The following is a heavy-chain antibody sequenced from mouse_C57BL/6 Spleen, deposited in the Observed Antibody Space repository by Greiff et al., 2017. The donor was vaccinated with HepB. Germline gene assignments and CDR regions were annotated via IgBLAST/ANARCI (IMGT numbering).Heavy chain of an antibody. CDR1: GYAFSSSW. CDR3: ARGLLRGGYYFDY. V-gene: IGHV1-82*01. Sequence: VQLQQSGPELVKPGASVKISCKASGYAFSSSWMNWVKQRPGKGLEWIGRIYPGDGDTNYNGKFKGKATLTADKSSSTAYMQLSSLTSEDSAVYFCARGLLRGGYYFDYWGQGTTLTVSS. D-gene: IGHD1-1*01. J-gene: IGHJ2*01. CDR2: IYPGDGDT.